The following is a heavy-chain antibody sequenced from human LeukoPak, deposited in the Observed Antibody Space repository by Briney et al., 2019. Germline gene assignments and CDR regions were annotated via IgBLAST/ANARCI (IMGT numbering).Heavy chain of an antibody. CDR1: GYTFTGYY. CDR3: ARLPYCTNGVCYPFDY. D-gene: IGHD2-8*01. Sequence: ASVKVSCKASGYTFTGYYMHWVRQAPGQGLEYMGWINPNSGGTNYAQKFQGRVTMTRDTSITTAYMELSRLRSDDTAVYYCARLPYCTNGVCYPFDYWGQGTLVTVSS. CDR2: INPNSGGT. J-gene: IGHJ4*02. V-gene: IGHV1-2*02.